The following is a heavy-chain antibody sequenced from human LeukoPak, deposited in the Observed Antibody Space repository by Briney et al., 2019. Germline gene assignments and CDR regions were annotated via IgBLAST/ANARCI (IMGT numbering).Heavy chain of an antibody. CDR3: AKGRITSSWTFDY. CDR1: GFTFTSYA. J-gene: IGHJ4*02. Sequence: GGSLRLSCAASGFTFTSYAMSWVRPAPGKGLEWVSAICGIGGSTYYADSVKGRFTISRDNSKNTLYLQMNSLRAEDTAVYYCAKGRITSSWTFDYWGQGTLVTVSS. V-gene: IGHV3-23*01. CDR2: ICGIGGST. D-gene: IGHD1-14*01.